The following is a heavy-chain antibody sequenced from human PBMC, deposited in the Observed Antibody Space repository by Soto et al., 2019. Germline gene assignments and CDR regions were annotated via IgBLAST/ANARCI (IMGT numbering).Heavy chain of an antibody. J-gene: IGHJ3*02. CDR1: GFTFSSYW. Sequence: GGSLRLSCAASGFTFSSYWMSWVRQAPGKGLEWVANIRQDGSESYYVDSVKGRFTISRDNAKKSLYLQMNSLRAEDTAVYYCARLDWGSLYAFDIWGQGTMVTVS. CDR3: ARLDWGSLYAFDI. V-gene: IGHV3-7*03. CDR2: IRQDGSES. D-gene: IGHD3-9*01.